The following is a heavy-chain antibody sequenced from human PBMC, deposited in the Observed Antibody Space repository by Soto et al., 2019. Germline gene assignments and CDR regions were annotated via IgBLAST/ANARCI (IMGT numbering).Heavy chain of an antibody. CDR1: GYTFTGYY. J-gene: IGHJ5*02. D-gene: IGHD6-13*01. V-gene: IGHV1-2*04. Sequence: ASVKVSCKASGYTFTGYYMHWVRQAPGQGLEWMGWINPNSGGTNYAQKFQGWVTMTRDTSISTAYMELSRLRSDDTAVYYCARDLAAGYNWFDPWGQGTLVTVSS. CDR2: INPNSGGT. CDR3: ARDLAAGYNWFDP.